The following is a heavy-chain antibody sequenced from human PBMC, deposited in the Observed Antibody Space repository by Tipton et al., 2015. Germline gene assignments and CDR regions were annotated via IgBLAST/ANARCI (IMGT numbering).Heavy chain of an antibody. CDR2: ISSGSGSK. Sequence: SLRLSCAGSGFTFSDYYLSWVRQAPGKGLEWVSSISSGSGSKYYADSVEGRFTVSRDNAKNSLYLQMNSLRAEDTAVYYCARARGVVVLSAPGSFDIWGQGTMVTVSS. CDR3: ARARGVVVLSAPGSFDI. D-gene: IGHD2-2*01. V-gene: IGHV3-11*05. J-gene: IGHJ3*02. CDR1: GFTFSDYY.